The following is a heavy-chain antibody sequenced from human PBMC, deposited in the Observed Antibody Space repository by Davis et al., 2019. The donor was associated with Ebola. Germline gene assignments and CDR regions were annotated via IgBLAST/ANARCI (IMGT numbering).Heavy chain of an antibody. CDR3: TRVRVVVSCLVCGRWFYP. V-gene: IGHV7-4-1*02. J-gene: IGHJ5*02. Sequence: AASVKVSCKASGYTFISYGITWVRQAPGQGLEWMGSINPNTGNPTYAQGFTGRFVFSLDTSASTAYLQISSLRPEDTAVYYCTRVRVVVSCLVCGRWFYPWGQGTLVTVSS. CDR2: INPNTGNP. D-gene: IGHD2-15*01. CDR1: GYTFISYG.